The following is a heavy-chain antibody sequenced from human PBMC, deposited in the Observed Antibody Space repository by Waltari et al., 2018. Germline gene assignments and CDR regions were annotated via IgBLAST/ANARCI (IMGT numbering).Heavy chain of an antibody. CDR1: GFSFSRYS. D-gene: IGHD7-27*01. Sequence: EVQLVESGGGLVKPGGSLRLSCAASGFSFSRYSMNWVRQAPGKGLEWVSSISSTSTYTHYADSVKGRFTISRDNAKNSLYLQMNSLRGDDTAVYYCARGGWGFSLDYWGQGTLVTFSS. J-gene: IGHJ4*02. V-gene: IGHV3-21*01. CDR2: ISSTSTYT. CDR3: ARGGWGFSLDY.